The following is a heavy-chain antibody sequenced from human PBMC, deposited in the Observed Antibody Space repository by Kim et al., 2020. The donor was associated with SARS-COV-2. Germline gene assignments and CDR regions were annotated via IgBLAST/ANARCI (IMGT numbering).Heavy chain of an antibody. CDR3: ARDQVAGTNYYYGMDV. V-gene: IGHV4-59*01. Sequence: SLKSRVTISVDTSKNQFALKLSSVTAADTAVYYCARDQVAGTNYYYGMDVWGQGTTVTFSS. J-gene: IGHJ6*02. D-gene: IGHD6-19*01.